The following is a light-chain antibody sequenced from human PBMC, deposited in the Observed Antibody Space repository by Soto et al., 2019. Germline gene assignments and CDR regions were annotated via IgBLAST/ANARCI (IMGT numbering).Light chain of an antibody. CDR3: QQYNSYRGT. J-gene: IGKJ1*01. CDR2: DAP. CDR1: QSISSW. V-gene: IGKV1-5*01. Sequence: DIQMTQSPSTLSASVGDRVTITCRASQSISSWLAWYQQKPGKAPKLLIYDAPSLESGVPSRFSGSGSGTEFTLTISSLQPDDFATYYCQQYNSYRGTFGQGTKVDIK.